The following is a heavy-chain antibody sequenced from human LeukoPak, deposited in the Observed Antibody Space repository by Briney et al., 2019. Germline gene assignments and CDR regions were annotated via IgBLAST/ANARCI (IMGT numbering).Heavy chain of an antibody. D-gene: IGHD3-16*01. CDR3: ARDFHDYFP. CDR1: GISISCYS. V-gene: IGHV3-21*01. Sequence: PGGVLGPSCASSGISISCYSMYLGRQAPGKGLEWVSSISSSSSYIYYADSVKGRFTISRDNAKNSLYLQMNSLRAEDTAVYYCARDFHDYFPWGQGTLVTVSS. J-gene: IGHJ5*02. CDR2: ISSSSSYI.